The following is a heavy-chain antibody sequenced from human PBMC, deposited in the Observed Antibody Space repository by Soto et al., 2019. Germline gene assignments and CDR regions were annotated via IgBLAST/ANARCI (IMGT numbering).Heavy chain of an antibody. CDR1: GYTFTAYN. CDR3: ARDRIPLCLHYYYGMDV. Sequence: ASVKVSCKASGYTFTAYNMHWVRQAPGQGLEWMGWINPNSGGTNYAQKFQGRVTMTRDTSISTAYMELSRLRSDDTAVYFCARDRIPLCLHYYYGMDVWGQGTTLTVSS. CDR2: INPNSGGT. D-gene: IGHD3-16*01. V-gene: IGHV1-2*02. J-gene: IGHJ6*02.